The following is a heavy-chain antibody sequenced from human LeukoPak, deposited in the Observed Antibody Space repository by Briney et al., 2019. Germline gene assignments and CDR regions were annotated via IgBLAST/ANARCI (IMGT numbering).Heavy chain of an antibody. V-gene: IGHV4-59*01. Sequence: SETLSLTCTVSGGSISSYYWSWIRQPPGKGLEWIGYIYYSGSTNYNPSLKSRVTISVDTSKNQFSLKLSSVTAADTAVYYCATKGPSDAFDIWGQGTKVTVSS. J-gene: IGHJ3*02. CDR3: ATKGPSDAFDI. CDR1: GGSISSYY. CDR2: IYYSGST.